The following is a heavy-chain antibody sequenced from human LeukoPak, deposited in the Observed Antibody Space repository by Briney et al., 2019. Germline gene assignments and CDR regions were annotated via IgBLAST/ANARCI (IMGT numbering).Heavy chain of an antibody. V-gene: IGHV3-23*01. J-gene: IGHJ6*03. Sequence: PGGSLRFSCASSGFTFSSYAMSWVRQAPGKGLEWVSAISGSGGSTYYADSVKGRFTISRDNSKNTLYLQMNSLRAEDTAVYYCAKNSIAACYYYMDVWGKGTTVTVSS. D-gene: IGHD6-13*01. CDR1: GFTFSSYA. CDR2: ISGSGGST. CDR3: AKNSIAACYYYMDV.